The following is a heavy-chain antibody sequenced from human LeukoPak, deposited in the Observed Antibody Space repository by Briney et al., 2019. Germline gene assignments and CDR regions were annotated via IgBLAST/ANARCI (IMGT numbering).Heavy chain of an antibody. D-gene: IGHD3-22*01. CDR2: IFYDGSEE. J-gene: IGHJ4*02. CDR3: AKSGSSGYYAPLWY. V-gene: IGHV3-33*06. Sequence: PGGSLRLSCVASGFTIGTHGMHWVRQAPGKGLESVAIIFYDGSEEYHADSVKGRFSISRDNSKNTLYLQMNSLRAEDTAVYYCAKSGSSGYYAPLWYWGQGTLVTVSS. CDR1: GFTIGTHG.